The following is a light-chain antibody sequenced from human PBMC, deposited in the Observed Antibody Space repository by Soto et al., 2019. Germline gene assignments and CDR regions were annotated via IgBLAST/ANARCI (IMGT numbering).Light chain of an antibody. J-gene: IGKJ1*01. CDR2: KAS. Sequence: DIQMTQSPSTLSASLGDRVTITFRASQSISRWLAWYQQKPGKAPKILIYKASSLESAVPSRVSGSGSGTEFTLTISSLQHDDFATYYCQQFIDGWTFGQGTKVEIK. CDR3: QQFIDGWT. CDR1: QSISRW. V-gene: IGKV1-5*03.